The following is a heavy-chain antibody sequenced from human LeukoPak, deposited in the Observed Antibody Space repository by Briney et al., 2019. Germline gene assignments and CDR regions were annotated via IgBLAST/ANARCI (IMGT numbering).Heavy chain of an antibody. Sequence: PSETLSLTCTVSGGSISSYYWSWIRQPPGKGLEWIGYIYYSGSTNYNPSLKSRVTISVDTSKNQFSLKLSSVTAADTAVYYCARLDNSGWPDYWGQGTLVTVSS. D-gene: IGHD6-19*01. CDR2: IYYSGST. CDR1: GGSISSYY. V-gene: IGHV4-59*01. J-gene: IGHJ4*02. CDR3: ARLDNSGWPDY.